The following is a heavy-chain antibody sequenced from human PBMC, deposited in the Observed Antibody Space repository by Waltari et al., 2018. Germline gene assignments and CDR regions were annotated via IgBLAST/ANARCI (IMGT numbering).Heavy chain of an antibody. CDR2: ISGSGGST. V-gene: IGHV3-23*01. J-gene: IGHJ5*02. CDR1: GFTFSSYA. CDR3: AKGKSHPKHPYNWFDP. Sequence: EVQLLEFGGGLVQPGGSLRLSCAASGFTFSSYAMSWVRQAPGKGLEWVSAISGSGGSTYYADSVKGRFTISRDNSKNTLYLQMNSLRAEDTAVYYCAKGKSHPKHPYNWFDPWGQGTLVTVSS.